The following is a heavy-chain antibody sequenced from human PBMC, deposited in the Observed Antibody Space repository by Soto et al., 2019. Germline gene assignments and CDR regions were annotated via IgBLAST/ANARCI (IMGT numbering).Heavy chain of an antibody. D-gene: IGHD2-21*01. V-gene: IGHV1-24*01. J-gene: IGHJ4*02. CDR3: AAPIRTSRGIGD. CDR2: FDPENDAT. Sequence: ASVKVACKVSGYTVTDLSMHWVRRAPGKGLEWMGGFDPENDATFYAQNFQGRVTLTEDTSTDTAYMELSSLRFEDTAIYCCAAPIRTSRGIGDCGKGTRVSVGS. CDR1: GYTVTDLS.